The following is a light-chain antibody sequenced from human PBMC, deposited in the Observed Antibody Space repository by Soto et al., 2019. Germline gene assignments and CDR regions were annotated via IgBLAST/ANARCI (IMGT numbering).Light chain of an antibody. V-gene: IGKV1-9*01. J-gene: IGKJ5*01. Sequence: DIHLTQSPSFLSASVEDRVTITCRAIQGISSYLAWYQQKPGKAPKVLIYAASTLQSGVPSRFRGSGSGTEFTLAISSLQPEDFETYYCQQFNGYPITFGQGTRLEIK. CDR2: AAS. CDR3: QQFNGYPIT. CDR1: QGISSY.